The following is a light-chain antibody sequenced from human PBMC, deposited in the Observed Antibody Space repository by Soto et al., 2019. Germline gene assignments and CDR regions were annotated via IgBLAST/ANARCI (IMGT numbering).Light chain of an antibody. CDR1: QGINSY. V-gene: IGKV1-9*01. Sequence: IQLTQSPSSLSASVGDSVTITCRASQGINSYLAWYQQNPGEAPKLLIYATSNLQSGVPSRFSGSGSGTDFTLTISSLQPEEFATYYCQQLNNFVFTVGPGTKVDIK. CDR3: QQLNNFVFT. CDR2: ATS. J-gene: IGKJ3*01.